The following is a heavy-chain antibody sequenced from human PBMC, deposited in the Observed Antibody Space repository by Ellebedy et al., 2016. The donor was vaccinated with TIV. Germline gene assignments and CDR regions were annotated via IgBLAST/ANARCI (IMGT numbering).Heavy chain of an antibody. CDR3: AKDKRIITFGGVIDY. V-gene: IGHV3-9*01. D-gene: IGHD3-16*01. CDR1: GFAFDDYA. J-gene: IGHJ4*02. Sequence: SLKISCAASGFAFDDYAMHWVRQAPGKGLGWVSGISWNSGSIGYADSVKGRFTISRDNAKNSLYLQMNSLRPEDTALYYCAKDKRIITFGGVIDYWGQGTLVTVSS. CDR2: ISWNSGSI.